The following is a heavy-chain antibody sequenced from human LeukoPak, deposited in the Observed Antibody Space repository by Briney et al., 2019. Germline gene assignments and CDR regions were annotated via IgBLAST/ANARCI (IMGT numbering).Heavy chain of an antibody. Sequence: QTGGSLRLSCAASGFTFSQYGMHWVRQTPGKGPEWVAFIRYDGSNKYYADSVKGRFTISRDNSKNTLYLQMNSLRAEDTAVYYCAKDKVQFGYSSSSFDYWGQGTLVTVSS. V-gene: IGHV3-30*02. J-gene: IGHJ4*02. CDR3: AKDKVQFGYSSSSFDY. CDR1: GFTFSQYG. CDR2: IRYDGSNK. D-gene: IGHD6-13*01.